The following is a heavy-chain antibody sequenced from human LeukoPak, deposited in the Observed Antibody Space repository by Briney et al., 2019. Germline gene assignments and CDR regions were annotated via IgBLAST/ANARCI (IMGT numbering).Heavy chain of an antibody. D-gene: IGHD3-22*01. V-gene: IGHV3-53*01. J-gene: IGHJ4*02. Sequence: GGSLRLSCAASGFTVSSNFMNWVRQAPGKGLEWVSVIYSGGNTYYSDSVKGRFTISRDKSKNTLYLQMNSLRAEDTAVYYYVRDPTRRGYFDYWGQGTLVTVSS. CDR2: IYSGGNT. CDR1: GFTVSSNF. CDR3: VRDPTRRGYFDY.